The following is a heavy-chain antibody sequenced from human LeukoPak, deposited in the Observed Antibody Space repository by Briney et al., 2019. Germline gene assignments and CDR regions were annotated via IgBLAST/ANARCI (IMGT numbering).Heavy chain of an antibody. J-gene: IGHJ4*02. Sequence: GGSLRLSCAASGLTFSSYEMSWVRQAPGKGLEWVSYISTGVSTIYYPDPVRGRFTISRQNAKNSLFLHMNRLRAEDRPVYHYEGVSSSPYYFDDWGQGTLVTVSS. D-gene: IGHD6-13*01. CDR1: GLTFSSYE. CDR3: EGVSSSPYYFDD. CDR2: ISTGVSTI. V-gene: IGHV3-48*03.